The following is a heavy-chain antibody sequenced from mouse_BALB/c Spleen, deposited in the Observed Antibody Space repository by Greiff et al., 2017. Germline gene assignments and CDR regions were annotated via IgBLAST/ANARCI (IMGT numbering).Heavy chain of an antibody. V-gene: IGHV5-17*02. J-gene: IGHJ2*01. CDR1: GFTFSSFG. Sequence: DVKLVESGGGLVQPGGSRKLSCAASGFTFSSFGMHWVRQAPEKGLEWVAYISSGSSTIYYADTVKGRFTISRDNPKNTLFLQMTSLRSEDTAMYYCARHYGSSPYYFDYWGQGTTLTVSS. D-gene: IGHD1-1*01. CDR3: ARHYGSSPYYFDY. CDR2: ISSGSSTI.